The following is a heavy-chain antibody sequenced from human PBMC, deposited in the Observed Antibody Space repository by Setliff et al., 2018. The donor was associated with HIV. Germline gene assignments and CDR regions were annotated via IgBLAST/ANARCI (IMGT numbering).Heavy chain of an antibody. CDR1: GGSISSGSYY. J-gene: IGHJ4*02. CDR2: IYTSGST. Sequence: SETLSLTCTVSGGSISSGSYYWNWIRQPAGKGLEWIGRIYTSGSTNYNPSLKSRVTMSADTSKNQFSLRLTSVTVADTAVYFCVRVFYDATDYYAPLFDYWGQGTLVTVSS. V-gene: IGHV4-61*02. D-gene: IGHD3-22*01. CDR3: VRVFYDATDYYAPLFDY.